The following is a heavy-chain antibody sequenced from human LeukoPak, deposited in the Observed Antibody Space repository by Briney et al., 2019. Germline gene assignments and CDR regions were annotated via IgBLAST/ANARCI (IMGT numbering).Heavy chain of an antibody. J-gene: IGHJ4*02. D-gene: IGHD3-22*01. CDR2: ISGSGSST. V-gene: IGHV3-23*01. Sequence: GGSLRLSCAASGFTFSSYAMSWVRQAPGKGLEWVSVISGSGSSTYYADSVKGRFTISRDNSKNTLYLQMNSLRAEDTGVYYSAKTVVLYYYDSSGPIDDWGQGTLVTVSS. CDR3: AKTVVLYYYDSSGPIDD. CDR1: GFTFSSYA.